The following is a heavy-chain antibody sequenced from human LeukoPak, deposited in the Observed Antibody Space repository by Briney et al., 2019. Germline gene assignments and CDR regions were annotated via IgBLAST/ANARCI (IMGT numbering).Heavy chain of an antibody. CDR1: GGSISSYY. V-gene: IGHV4-4*07. J-gene: IGHJ5*02. CDR3: ASSRTIFGADQWFDP. CDR2: IYTSGST. D-gene: IGHD3-3*01. Sequence: SETLSLTCTVSGGSISSYYWSWIRQPAGKGLEWIGRIYTSGSTNYNPSLKSRVTMSVDTSKNQFSLKLSSVTAADTAVYYCASSRTIFGADQWFDPWGQGTLVTVSS.